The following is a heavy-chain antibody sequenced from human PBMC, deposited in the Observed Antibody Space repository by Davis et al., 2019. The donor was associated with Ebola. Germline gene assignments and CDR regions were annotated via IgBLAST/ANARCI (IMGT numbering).Heavy chain of an antibody. CDR3: ARDHSTDGDGSGSPNFYFDY. Sequence: PGGSLRLSCVVSGFTFRSHTMNWVRQAPGKGLEWLSSITGGGYTIYYAESVKGRFTISRDNGGNSLFLHMSSLRHDDTAVYYCARDHSTDGDGSGSPNFYFDYWGQGSLVTVSS. CDR1: GFTFRSHT. D-gene: IGHD3-10*01. J-gene: IGHJ4*02. V-gene: IGHV3-48*02. CDR2: ITGGGYTI.